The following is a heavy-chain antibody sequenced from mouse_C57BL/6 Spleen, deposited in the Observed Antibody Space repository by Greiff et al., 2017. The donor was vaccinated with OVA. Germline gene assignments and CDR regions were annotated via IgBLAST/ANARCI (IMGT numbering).Heavy chain of an antibody. V-gene: IGHV1-52*01. CDR1: GYTFTSYW. CDR2: IDPSDSET. CDR3: ARGALYDGYSY. Sequence: QVQLQQPEHEMVRPGSSVKLSCKASGYTFTSYWMHWVKQRPIQGLEWIGNIDPSDSETHYNQKFKDKATLTVDKSSSTAYMQLSSLTSEDSAVYYCARGALYDGYSYWGQGTTLTVSS. J-gene: IGHJ2*01. D-gene: IGHD2-3*01.